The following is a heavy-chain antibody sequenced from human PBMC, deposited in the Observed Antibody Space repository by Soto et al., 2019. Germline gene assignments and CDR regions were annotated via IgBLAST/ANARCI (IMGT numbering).Heavy chain of an antibody. V-gene: IGHV3-30-3*01. D-gene: IGHD6-19*01. CDR2: MSYDGTNT. CDR3: SRDPSPYASDWYGNEF. CDR1: GFMFRAYA. J-gene: IGHJ4*01. Sequence: PGGSLRRCFTASGFMFRAYAMLWVRQAPGKVLELVAAMSYDGTNTYYADSLKGRFTISRDNSNNTLFLQMSSLTADDSAVSYYSRDPSPYASDWYGNEFWGLATLVNVSS.